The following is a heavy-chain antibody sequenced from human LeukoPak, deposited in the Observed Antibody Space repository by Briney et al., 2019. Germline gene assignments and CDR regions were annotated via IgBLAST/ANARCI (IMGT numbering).Heavy chain of an antibody. D-gene: IGHD5-24*01. J-gene: IGHJ4*02. V-gene: IGHV3-23*01. CDR2: ISGSGENT. CDR3: AKRRDGYNSGPFDY. CDR1: GFTFSSYA. Sequence: PGGSLRLSCAASGFTFSSYALHWVRQAPGKGLEWVSGISGSGENTYYEDSVKGRFTSSRGNSKNTLYLQMNSLRAEDTALYYCAKRRDGYNSGPFDYWGQGTLVTVSS.